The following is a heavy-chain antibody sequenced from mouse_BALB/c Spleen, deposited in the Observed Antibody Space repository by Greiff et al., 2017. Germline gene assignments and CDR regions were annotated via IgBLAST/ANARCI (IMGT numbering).Heavy chain of an antibody. J-gene: IGHJ2*01. Sequence: DVKLQESGPGLVKPSQSLSLTCTVTGYSITSDYAWNWIRQFPGNKLVWMGYISYSGSTSYNPSLKSRISITRDTSKNQFFLQLNSVTTEDTATYYCARRDYFDYWGQGTTLTVSS. CDR2: ISYSGST. CDR1: GYSITSDYA. CDR3: ARRDYFDY. V-gene: IGHV3-2*02.